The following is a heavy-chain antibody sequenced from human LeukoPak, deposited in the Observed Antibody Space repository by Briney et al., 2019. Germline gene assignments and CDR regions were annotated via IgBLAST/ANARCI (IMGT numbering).Heavy chain of an antibody. CDR1: GYTFTSYD. D-gene: IGHD6-19*01. CDR3: ARDVAGKTLNWFDP. J-gene: IGHJ5*02. CDR2: MNPNSGNT. Sequence: ASVKVSCKASGYTFTSYDINWVRQATGQGLEWMGWMNPNSGNTGYAQKFQGRVTITRNTSISTAYMELSSLRSEDTAVYYCARDVAGKTLNWFDPWGQGTLVTVSS. V-gene: IGHV1-8*03.